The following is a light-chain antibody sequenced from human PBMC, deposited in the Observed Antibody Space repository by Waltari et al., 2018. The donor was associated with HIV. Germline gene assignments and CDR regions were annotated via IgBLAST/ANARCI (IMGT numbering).Light chain of an antibody. V-gene: IGKV3-20*01. CDR3: QQYGRSPGT. Sequence: EIVLTQSPGPLSLSPGERASLSCRASQSVSRSYLAWYQQKPGQAPRLLMYGTSSRATGIPERFSCSGSGTDFTLTISRLEPEDFAVYYCQQYGRSPGTFGQGTKVEI. CDR2: GTS. CDR1: QSVSRSY. J-gene: IGKJ1*01.